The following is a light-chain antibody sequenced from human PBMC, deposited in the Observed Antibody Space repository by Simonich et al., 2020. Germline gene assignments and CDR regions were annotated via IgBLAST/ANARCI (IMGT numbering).Light chain of an antibody. Sequence: DLQMTQSPSSLSASVGDRVNITCQASQDISNYLNWYQQKPGKAPKLLIYDASNLEKGFPSRFRGSRSGTDFTFTISSLQSEDFAVYYCQQYNNWPRTFGQGTKVEIK. CDR2: DAS. V-gene: IGKV1-33*01. J-gene: IGKJ1*01. CDR1: QDISNY. CDR3: QQYNNWPRT.